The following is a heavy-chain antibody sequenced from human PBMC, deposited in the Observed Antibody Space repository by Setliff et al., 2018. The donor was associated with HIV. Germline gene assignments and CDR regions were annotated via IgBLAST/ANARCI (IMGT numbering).Heavy chain of an antibody. CDR2: IYASGST. V-gene: IGHV4-4*07. CDR3: AREPRVGGTLDF. CDR1: GDSVSGYY. Sequence: SETLSLTCAVSGDSVSGYYWSWIRQPAGQRLEWIGRIYASGSTNYNPSLKSRVSLSVDMSQNQFSLKVPSVTAADTAVYYCAREPRVGGTLDFWGQGTLVTVSS. D-gene: IGHD6-19*01. J-gene: IGHJ4*02.